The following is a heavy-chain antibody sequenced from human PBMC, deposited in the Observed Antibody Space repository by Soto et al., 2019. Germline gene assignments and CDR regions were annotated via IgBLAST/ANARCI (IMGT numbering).Heavy chain of an antibody. CDR2: ISYDGGNE. D-gene: IGHD6-19*01. J-gene: IGHJ4*02. Sequence: QVQLVESGGGVVQPGRSLRLSCAASGFSFNNYGMHWVRRAPGKGLEWVAVISYDGGNEYYADSVKGRFTISRDNSKNTLFLKMNTLGAEETAVYYCAKDLRTKAVPESNFDSWGQGTLVTVSS. V-gene: IGHV3-30*18. CDR1: GFSFNNYG. CDR3: AKDLRTKAVPESNFDS.